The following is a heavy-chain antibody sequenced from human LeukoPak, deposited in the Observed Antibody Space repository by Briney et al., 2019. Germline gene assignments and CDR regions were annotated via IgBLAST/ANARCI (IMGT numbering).Heavy chain of an antibody. CDR2: INPNTGGT. D-gene: IGHD1-26*01. CDR1: GYTFTGYY. V-gene: IGHV1-2*02. J-gene: IGHJ3*01. Sequence: GASVKVSCKASGYTFTGYYVHWVRQAPGQGLEWMGWINPNTGGTNYAHKLQGRVTMTADISTSTAYMELRSLRSDDTAVYYCARNRWEPEGADAFDFWGQGTMVTVSS. CDR3: ARNRWEPEGADAFDF.